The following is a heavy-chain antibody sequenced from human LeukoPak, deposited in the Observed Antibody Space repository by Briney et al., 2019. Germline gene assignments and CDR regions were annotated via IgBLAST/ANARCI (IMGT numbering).Heavy chain of an antibody. D-gene: IGHD1-26*01. V-gene: IGHV3-30-3*01. CDR3: ARGVGAVVRGFDY. CDR2: ISYDGSNK. Sequence: GRSLRLSCAASGFTFSSYAMHWVRQAPGKGLEWVAVISYDGSNKYYADSVKGRFTFSRDNAKNSLYLQMNSLRAEDTAVYYCARGVGAVVRGFDYWGQGTLVTVSS. J-gene: IGHJ4*02. CDR1: GFTFSSYA.